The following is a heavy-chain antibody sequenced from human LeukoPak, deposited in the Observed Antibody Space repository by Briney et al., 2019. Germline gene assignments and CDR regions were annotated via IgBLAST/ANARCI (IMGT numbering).Heavy chain of an antibody. V-gene: IGHV1-69*04. D-gene: IGHD1-26*01. CDR2: IIPILGIA. Sequence: SVKVSCKASGGTFSSYAISWVRQAPGQGLEWMGRIIPILGIANYALKFQGRVTITADKSTSTAYMELSSLRSEDTAVYYCARSYMGATTPMNDYWGQGTLVTVSS. CDR1: GGTFSSYA. CDR3: ARSYMGATTPMNDY. J-gene: IGHJ4*02.